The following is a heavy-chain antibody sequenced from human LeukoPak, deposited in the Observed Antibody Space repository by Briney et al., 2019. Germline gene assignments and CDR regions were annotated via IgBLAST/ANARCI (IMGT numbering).Heavy chain of an antibody. D-gene: IGHD7-27*01. CDR1: GFTFSSFGM. CDR2: IYYSGST. J-gene: IGHJ4*02. CDR3: ARGFRGDNFDY. Sequence: GSLRLSCGASGFTFSSFGMSWIRQPPGKGLEWIGSIYYSGSTYYNPSLKSRVTISVDTSKNQFSLKLSSVTAADTAVYFCARGFRGDNFDYWGQGTLVTVSS. V-gene: IGHV4-38-2*01.